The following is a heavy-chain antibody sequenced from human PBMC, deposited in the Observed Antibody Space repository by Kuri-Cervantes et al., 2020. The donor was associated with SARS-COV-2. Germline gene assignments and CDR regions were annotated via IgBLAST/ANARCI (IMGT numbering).Heavy chain of an antibody. CDR3: ARGRGLRWPHSFDY. Sequence: SETLSLTCTVSGGSISGYYWSWIRQPPGKGLEWIGEINHSGSTNYNPSLKSRVTISVDTSKNQFSLKLSSVTAADTAVYYCARGRGLRWPHSFDYWGQGTLVTVSS. J-gene: IGHJ4*02. V-gene: IGHV4-34*01. D-gene: IGHD4-23*01. CDR1: GGSISGYY. CDR2: INHSGST.